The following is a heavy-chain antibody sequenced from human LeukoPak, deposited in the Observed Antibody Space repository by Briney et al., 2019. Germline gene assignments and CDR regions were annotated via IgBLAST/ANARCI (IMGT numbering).Heavy chain of an antibody. CDR2: IYTSGST. J-gene: IGHJ3*02. Sequence: SETLSLTCTVSGGSISSGSYYWSWIRQPAGKGLEWIGRIYTSGSTNYNPSLKSRVTISVDTSKNQFSLKLSSVTAADTAVYYCARTFGGYNSEGAFDIWGQGTMVTVSS. D-gene: IGHD5-24*01. CDR3: ARTFGGYNSEGAFDI. V-gene: IGHV4-61*02. CDR1: GGSISSGSYY.